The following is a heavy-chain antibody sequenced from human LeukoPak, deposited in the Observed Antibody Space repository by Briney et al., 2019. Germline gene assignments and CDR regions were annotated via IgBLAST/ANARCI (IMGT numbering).Heavy chain of an antibody. CDR1: GYTFNSHD. Sequence: EASVKVSCKASGYTFNSHDINWVRQATGQGLEWMGWMNPNSGNTGYAQKFQGRVTMTRNTSISTAYMELSSLRSEDTAVYYCARYYYGSGSYRNFDYWGQGTLVTVSS. J-gene: IGHJ4*02. D-gene: IGHD3-10*01. CDR3: ARYYYGSGSYRNFDY. V-gene: IGHV1-8*01. CDR2: MNPNSGNT.